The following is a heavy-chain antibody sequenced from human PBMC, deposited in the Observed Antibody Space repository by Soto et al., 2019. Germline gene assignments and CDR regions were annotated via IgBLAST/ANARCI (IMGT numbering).Heavy chain of an antibody. CDR2: IYYSGST. J-gene: IGHJ6*03. CDR3: ARERDYGSGSYYRKTRGDYYYYYMDV. V-gene: IGHV4-59*01. D-gene: IGHD3-10*01. CDR1: GGSISSYY. Sequence: SETLSLTCTVSGGSISSYYWSWIRQPPGKGLEWIGYIYYSGSTNYNPSLKSRVTISVDTSKNQFSLKLSSMTAAETAVYYCARERDYGSGSYYRKTRGDYYYYYMDVWGKGTTVTVSS.